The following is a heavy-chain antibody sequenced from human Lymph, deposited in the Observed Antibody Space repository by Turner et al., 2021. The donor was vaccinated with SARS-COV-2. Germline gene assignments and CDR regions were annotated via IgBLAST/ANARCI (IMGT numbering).Heavy chain of an antibody. CDR1: GFTFSSDS. CDR3: ARGPPDFPYYFDY. CDR2: ITFTSSYI. Sequence: EVQLVESGGGLVKPGGSLSLSCAASGFTFSSDSMNWVRQAPGKGLEWVSSITFTSSYIYYADSVKGRFTISRDNAKNSLYLQMNSLRAEDTAVYYCARGPPDFPYYFDYWGQGTLVTVSS. D-gene: IGHD2-21*02. J-gene: IGHJ4*02. V-gene: IGHV3-21*01.